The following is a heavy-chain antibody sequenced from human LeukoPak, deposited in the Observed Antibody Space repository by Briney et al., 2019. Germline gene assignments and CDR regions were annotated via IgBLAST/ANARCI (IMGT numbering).Heavy chain of an antibody. CDR2: IYYSGST. D-gene: IGHD5-18*01. Sequence: SGTLSLTCSVSGGYISSYYWSWIRQPPGKGLEWIGYIYYSGSTNYNPSLKSRVTISVDTSKNQFSLKLTSVTAADTAVYYCARHLRGYSFDAFDAWGQGTMVTVSS. CDR1: GGYISSYY. J-gene: IGHJ3*01. CDR3: ARHLRGYSFDAFDA. V-gene: IGHV4-59*08.